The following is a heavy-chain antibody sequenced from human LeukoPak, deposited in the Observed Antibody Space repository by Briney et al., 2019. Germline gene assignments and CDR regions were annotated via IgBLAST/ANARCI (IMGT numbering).Heavy chain of an antibody. CDR2: LYTSGST. V-gene: IGHV4-4*07. D-gene: IGHD3-22*01. CDR1: GGSICTYF. CDR3: ARARVDSSGYYYYYGIDV. J-gene: IGHJ6*02. Sequence: SETLSLTCADPGGSICTYFWSWIRQPAGKGLGWIGRLYTSGSTKYNPSLKSRLTLSADTSKNQFSLNLRSVTAADAAIYYCARARVDSSGYYYYYGIDVWGQGTAVTVSS.